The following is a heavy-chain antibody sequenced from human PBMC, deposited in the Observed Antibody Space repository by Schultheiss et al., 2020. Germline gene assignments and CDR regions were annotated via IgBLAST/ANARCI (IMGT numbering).Heavy chain of an antibody. D-gene: IGHD2-2*01. V-gene: IGHV3-21*01. Sequence: GGSLRLSCAASGFTFSSYWMHWVRQAPGKGLVWVSSISSSSSYIYYADSVKGRFTISRDNAKNSLYLQMNSLRAEDTAVYYCAREDDIVVVPAAVKGVDYWGQGTLVTVSS. CDR1: GFTFSSYW. CDR3: AREDDIVVVPAAVKGVDY. CDR2: ISSSSSYI. J-gene: IGHJ4*02.